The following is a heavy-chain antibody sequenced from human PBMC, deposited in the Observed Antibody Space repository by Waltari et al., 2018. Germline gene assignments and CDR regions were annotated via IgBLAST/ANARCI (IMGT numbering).Heavy chain of an antibody. CDR2: ISSSSSYI. CDR1: GFTFSSYS. D-gene: IGHD6-19*01. V-gene: IGHV3-21*01. CDR3: ARDPGYKEQWLVG. Sequence: EVQLVESGGGLVKPGGSLRLSCAASGFTFSSYSMNWVRQAPGKGLEWVSSISSSSSYIYYADSVKGRFTISRDNAKNSLYLQMNSLRAEDTAVYYCARDPGYKEQWLVGWGQGTLVTVSS. J-gene: IGHJ4*02.